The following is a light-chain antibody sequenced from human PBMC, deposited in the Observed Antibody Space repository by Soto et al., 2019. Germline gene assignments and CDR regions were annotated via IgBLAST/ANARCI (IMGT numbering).Light chain of an antibody. J-gene: IGLJ2*01. CDR3: AAWGDSLNGPL. V-gene: IGLV1-44*01. CDR2: SNN. Sequence: QPVLTQPPSASGTPGQRVTISCSGSSSNIGSNTVNWYQQLPGTAPKLLIYSNNQRPSGVPDRFSGSKSGTSASLAISGLQSEDEADYYCAAWGDSLNGPLFGGGTKVTVL. CDR1: SSNIGSNT.